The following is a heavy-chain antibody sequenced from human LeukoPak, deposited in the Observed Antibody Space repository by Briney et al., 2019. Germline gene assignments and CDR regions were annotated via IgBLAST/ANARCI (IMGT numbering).Heavy chain of an antibody. J-gene: IGHJ6*03. D-gene: IGHD2-15*01. CDR2: IRYDGRNK. CDR1: GFIFSSYG. V-gene: IGHV3-30*02. Sequence: GGSLRLSCAASGFIFSSYGIHWVRQAPGKGLEWVGFIRYDGRNKYYADSVKGRFTISRDNAKNSLFLQMNSLRAEDTAVYYCARVLRYCSGGNCYSGGLGYMDVWGKGTTVTISS. CDR3: ARVLRYCSGGNCYSGGLGYMDV.